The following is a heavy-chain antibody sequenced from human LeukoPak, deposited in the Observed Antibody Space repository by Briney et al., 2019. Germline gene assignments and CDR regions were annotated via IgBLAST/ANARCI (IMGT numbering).Heavy chain of an antibody. CDR3: AKSGSSSWSYFDY. Sequence: GGSLRLSCAGSGFSFSSYAMSWVRQAPGKGLEWVSAISGSGGSTYYADSVKGRFTISRDNSKNTLYLQLNSLRAEDTAVYYCAKSGSSSWSYFDYWGQGTLVTVSS. D-gene: IGHD6-13*01. J-gene: IGHJ4*02. V-gene: IGHV3-23*01. CDR1: GFSFSSYA. CDR2: ISGSGGST.